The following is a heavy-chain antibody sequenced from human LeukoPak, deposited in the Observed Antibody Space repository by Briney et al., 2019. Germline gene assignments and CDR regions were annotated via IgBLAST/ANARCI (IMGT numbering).Heavy chain of an antibody. CDR1: GGSISSYY. CDR3: ARDPNTYYYDSSGYYGDAFDI. V-gene: IGHV4-4*07. CDR2: IYTSGTT. D-gene: IGHD3-22*01. J-gene: IGHJ3*02. Sequence: SETLSLTCTVSGGSISSYYWSWIRQPAGKGLEWIGRIYTSGTTNYNPSLKSRVTMSVDTFKKQLSLQLSSVTAADTAVYYCARDPNTYYYDSSGYYGDAFDIWGQGTMVTVSS.